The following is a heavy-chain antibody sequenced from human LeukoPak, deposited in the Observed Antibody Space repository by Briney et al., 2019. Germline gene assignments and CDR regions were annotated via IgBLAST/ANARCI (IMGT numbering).Heavy chain of an antibody. CDR2: INVGNGNT. CDR3: ARAYCGGDCYNDH. Sequence: ASVKVSCTASGYTFTTYAIHWVRQAPGQGLEWMGWINVGNGNTRYSQKFQGRVTITRDTSASTAYMEMSSLRSEDTAVYYCARAYCGGDCYNDHWGQGTLVTVSS. CDR1: GYTFTTYA. J-gene: IGHJ4*02. D-gene: IGHD2-21*02. V-gene: IGHV1-3*01.